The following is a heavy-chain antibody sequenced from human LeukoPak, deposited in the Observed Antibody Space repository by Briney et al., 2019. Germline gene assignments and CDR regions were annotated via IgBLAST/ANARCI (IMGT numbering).Heavy chain of an antibody. CDR2: IYPGDSDT. J-gene: IGHJ4*02. Sequence: GESLKISCKASGYSFTSYWIAWVRQMPGKGLEWMGIIYPGDSDTRYRPSFQGQVTISADKSINTAYLQWSSLKASDTAMYYCARQHGSGSYYSRAIDYWGQGTLVTVSS. V-gene: IGHV5-51*01. CDR1: GYSFTSYW. D-gene: IGHD3-10*01. CDR3: ARQHGSGSYYSRAIDY.